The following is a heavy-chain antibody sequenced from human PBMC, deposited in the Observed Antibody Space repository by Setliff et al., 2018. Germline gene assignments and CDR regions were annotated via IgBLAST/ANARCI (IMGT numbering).Heavy chain of an antibody. CDR2: LKPGDSGI. D-gene: IGHD1-26*01. CDR3: AREHVSGHSEY. V-gene: IGHV5-51*01. CDR1: GYTFTNYW. Sequence: GESLKISCQGSGYTFTNYWIGWVRQMPGKGLERMGILKPGDSGIRYSPSFQGQVTLSADTSIATAYLHWTSLKASDTAMYYCAREHVSGHSEYWGQGTLVTVSS. J-gene: IGHJ4*02.